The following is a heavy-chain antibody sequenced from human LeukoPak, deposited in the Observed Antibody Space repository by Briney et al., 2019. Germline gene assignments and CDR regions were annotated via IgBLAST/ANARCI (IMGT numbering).Heavy chain of an antibody. CDR3: ARTYYYDSSGYYYLEPDH. V-gene: IGHV1-18*01. D-gene: IGHD3-22*01. J-gene: IGHJ4*02. CDR2: ISAYNGYT. Sequence: ASVNVSCKASGYTFSSYGITWVRQAPGQGLEWMGWISAYNGYTNFAQNFQDRVTMTTDTSTSTAYMELKSQTSDDTAVYYCARTYYYDSSGYYYLEPDHWGQGTLVTVSS. CDR1: GYTFSSYG.